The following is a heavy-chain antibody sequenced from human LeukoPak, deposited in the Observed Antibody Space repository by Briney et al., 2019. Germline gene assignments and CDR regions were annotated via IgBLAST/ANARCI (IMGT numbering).Heavy chain of an antibody. CDR1: GFTFSSYE. CDR2: ISSSGSTI. Sequence: GGSLRLSCAASGFTFSSYEMNWVRQAPGKGLEWVSISSSGSTIYYADSVKGRFTISIDNAKNSLHLQMNSLRAEDTAVYYCAELGITMIGGVWGKGTTVTISS. J-gene: IGHJ6*04. V-gene: IGHV3-48*03. D-gene: IGHD3-10*02. CDR3: AELGITMIGGV.